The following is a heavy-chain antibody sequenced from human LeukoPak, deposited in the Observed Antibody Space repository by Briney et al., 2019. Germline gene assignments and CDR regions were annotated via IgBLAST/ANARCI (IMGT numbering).Heavy chain of an antibody. V-gene: IGHV3-23*01. J-gene: IGHJ6*03. CDR3: AKDEYDYYYYYMDV. D-gene: IGHD2-2*01. CDR1: GFTFSSYA. CDR2: ISGSGGST. Sequence: PGGSLRLSCAASGFTFSSYAMSWVRQAPGKGLEWVSAISGSGGSTYYADFVKGRFTISRDNSKNTLYLQMNSLRAEDTAVYYCAKDEYDYYYYYMDVWGKGTTVTVSS.